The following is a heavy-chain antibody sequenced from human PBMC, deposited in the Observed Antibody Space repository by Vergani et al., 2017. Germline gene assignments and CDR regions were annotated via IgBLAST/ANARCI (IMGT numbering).Heavy chain of an antibody. CDR2: ISYSGSRST. Sequence: QVRLEESGPGLVKPSETLSLTCTVSGVSISRYYWSWLRQPPGQGLECLGYISYSGSRSTNYNPSLKSRVTISVDTSKNQFSLKLSSVTAADTAVYYCAXDHYGSGRNDAFDIWGQGTMVTVSS. V-gene: IGHV4-59*12. CDR1: GVSISRYY. D-gene: IGHD3-10*01. J-gene: IGHJ3*02. CDR3: AXDHYGSGRNDAFDI.